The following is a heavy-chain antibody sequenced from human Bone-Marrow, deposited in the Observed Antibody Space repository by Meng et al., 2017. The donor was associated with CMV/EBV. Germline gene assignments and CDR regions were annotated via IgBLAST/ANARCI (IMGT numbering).Heavy chain of an antibody. Sequence: SCKSSGYTFTSSVLYWVRQVPGQRLEWMGWIIVGNGNTKYSQKFQGRVTITRDTSASTAYMELSSLRSEDTAVYYCARRIAAAGLDYWGQGTLVTVSS. CDR3: ARRIAAAGLDY. J-gene: IGHJ4*02. CDR1: GYTFTSSV. V-gene: IGHV1-3*01. CDR2: IIVGNGNT. D-gene: IGHD6-13*01.